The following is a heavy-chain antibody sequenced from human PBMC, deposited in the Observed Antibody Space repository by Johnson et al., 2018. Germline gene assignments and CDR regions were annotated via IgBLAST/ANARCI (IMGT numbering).Heavy chain of an antibody. J-gene: IGHJ1*01. V-gene: IGHV1-46*01. Sequence: QVQLVESGAEVKKPGASVKVSCKASGYTFTDYHVHWVRQAPGEGLEWMGIVNPSGGSTTYSQKFQGRVTITADKSTSTAYMALSSLRSEDTAMYYCASGPCNDGRCYPTLFQDWGQGTL. CDR2: VNPSGGST. CDR1: GYTFTDYH. CDR3: ASGPCNDGRCYPTLFQD. D-gene: IGHD2-15*01.